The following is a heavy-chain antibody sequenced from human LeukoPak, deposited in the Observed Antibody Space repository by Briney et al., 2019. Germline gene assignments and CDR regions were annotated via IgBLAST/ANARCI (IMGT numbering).Heavy chain of an antibody. Sequence: GASVKVSCKASGYTFTGYYMHWVRQAPGQGLEWMGWINPNSGGTNYAQKFQGRVTMTRDTSISTAYMELSRLRSDDTAVYYCARVIAAAGTNWFDPWGQGTLVTVSS. J-gene: IGHJ5*02. CDR3: ARVIAAAGTNWFDP. CDR2: INPNSGGT. D-gene: IGHD6-13*01. V-gene: IGHV1-2*02. CDR1: GYTFTGYY.